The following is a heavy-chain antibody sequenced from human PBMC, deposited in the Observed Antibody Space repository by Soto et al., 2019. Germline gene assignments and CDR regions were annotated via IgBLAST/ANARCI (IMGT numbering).Heavy chain of an antibody. V-gene: IGHV4-39*01. Sequence: PSETLSLTCTVSGGSISSSSYYWGWIRQPPGKGLEWIGSIYYSGSTYYNPSLKSRVTISVDTSKNQFSLKLSSVTAADTAVYYCARHFKGGYYYDSSGYYRDDYWGQGTLVTVSS. CDR1: GGSISSSSYY. CDR2: IYYSGST. D-gene: IGHD3-22*01. J-gene: IGHJ4*02. CDR3: ARHFKGGYYYDSSGYYRDDY.